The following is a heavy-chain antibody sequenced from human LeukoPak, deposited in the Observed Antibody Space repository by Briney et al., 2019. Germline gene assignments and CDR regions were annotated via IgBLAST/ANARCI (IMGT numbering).Heavy chain of an antibody. Sequence: SETLSLTCTVSGGSISSGDYYWSWIRQPPGKGLEWIGYIYYSGSTYYNPSLKSRVTISVDTSKNQFSLKLSSVTAADTAVYYCARVAAGAFDIWGQGTMVTVPS. D-gene: IGHD6-13*01. CDR3: ARVAAGAFDI. J-gene: IGHJ3*02. CDR2: IYYSGST. V-gene: IGHV4-30-4*01. CDR1: GGSISSGDYY.